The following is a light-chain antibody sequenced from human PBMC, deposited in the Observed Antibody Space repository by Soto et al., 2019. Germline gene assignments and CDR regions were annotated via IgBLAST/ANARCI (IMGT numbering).Light chain of an antibody. CDR2: WAS. CDR3: QQYYSTPPT. Sequence: DIVMTQSPDSLAVSLGERATINCKSSQSVLYSSNNKNYLAWYQQKPGQPPKLLIYWASTRESGVPDRFSGSGSGTDFTLTISSLQAEDVAVYYCQQYYSTPPTFGQGTKWEIK. J-gene: IGKJ1*01. V-gene: IGKV4-1*01. CDR1: QSVLYSSNNKNY.